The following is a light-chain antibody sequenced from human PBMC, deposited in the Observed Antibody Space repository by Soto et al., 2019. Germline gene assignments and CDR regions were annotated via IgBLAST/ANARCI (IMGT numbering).Light chain of an antibody. CDR3: QQSYSTPIT. CDR1: QSISSW. V-gene: IGKV1-5*03. CDR2: KAS. Sequence: DIQMTQSPSTLSASVGDRVTITCRASQSISSWLAWYQQKPGKAPKLLIYKASSLESGVPSRFSGSGSGTDFTLPISSLQPEDFATYYCQQSYSTPITFGQGTRLEIK. J-gene: IGKJ5*01.